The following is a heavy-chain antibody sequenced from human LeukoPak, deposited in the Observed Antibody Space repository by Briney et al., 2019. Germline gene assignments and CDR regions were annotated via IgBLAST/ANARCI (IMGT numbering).Heavy chain of an antibody. CDR2: ISSSSSYI. CDR3: ASRIAVAGRWFGP. J-gene: IGHJ5*02. D-gene: IGHD6-19*01. CDR1: GFTFSSYS. Sequence: GGSLRLSCAASGFTFSSYSMNWVRQAPGKGLEWVSSISSSSSYIYYADSVEGRFTISRDNAKNSLYLQMNSLRAEDTAVYYCASRIAVAGRWFGPWGQGTLVTVSS. V-gene: IGHV3-21*01.